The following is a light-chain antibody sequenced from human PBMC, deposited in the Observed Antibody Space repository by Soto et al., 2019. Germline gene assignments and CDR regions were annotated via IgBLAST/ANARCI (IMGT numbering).Light chain of an antibody. V-gene: IGLV2-14*01. CDR3: SSYTSLKTRV. J-gene: IGLJ2*01. Sequence: QSALTQPASVSGSPGQSITISCTGTSGDVGPYNFVSWYQQHPGKVPKLIIFEVIYWPSGVSSRFSGSKSGTTASLTISDLQADDEADYYCSSYTSLKTRVFGGGTKLTVL. CDR2: EVI. CDR1: SGDVGPYNF.